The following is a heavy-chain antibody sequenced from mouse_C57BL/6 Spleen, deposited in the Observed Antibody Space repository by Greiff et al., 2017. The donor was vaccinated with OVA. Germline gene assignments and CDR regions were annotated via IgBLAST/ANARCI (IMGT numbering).Heavy chain of an antibody. V-gene: IGHV5-16*01. J-gene: IGHJ4*01. Sequence: EVMLVESEGGLVQPGSSMKLSCTASGFTFSDYYMAWVRQVPEKGLEWVANINYDGSSTYYLDSLKSRFIISRDNAKNILYLQMSSLKSEDTATYYCARGRGSSYGYAMDYWGQGTSVTVSS. D-gene: IGHD1-1*01. CDR1: GFTFSDYY. CDR2: INYDGSST. CDR3: ARGRGSSYGYAMDY.